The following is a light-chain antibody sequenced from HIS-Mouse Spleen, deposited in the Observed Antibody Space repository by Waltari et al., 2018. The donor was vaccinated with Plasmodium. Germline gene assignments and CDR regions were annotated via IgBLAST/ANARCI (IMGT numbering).Light chain of an antibody. V-gene: IGLV3-25*03. Sequence: SYELTQPPSVPVSPGQTARITCPGAALPKQYAYWYQQKPGQAPVLVIYKASERPAGIPERFSGSSAGTTVTLTISGVQAEDEADYYCQSADSSGTYVFGTGTKVTVL. CDR1: ALPKQY. J-gene: IGLJ1*01. CDR3: QSADSSGTYV. CDR2: KAS.